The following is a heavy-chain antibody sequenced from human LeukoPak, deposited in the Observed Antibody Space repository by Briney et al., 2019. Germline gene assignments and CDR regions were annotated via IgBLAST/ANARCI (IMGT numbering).Heavy chain of an antibody. D-gene: IGHD3-22*01. Sequence: PGGSLRLSCAASGFTFSSYGMHWVRQAPGKGLEWVAVIWYDGSNKHYAESVKGRFSISRDNSKSTLYLQMNSLRAEGTAVYYCARARGVSTGYRPIDYWGQGTLVTVSS. CDR2: IWYDGSNK. J-gene: IGHJ4*02. V-gene: IGHV3-33*01. CDR1: GFTFSSYG. CDR3: ARARGVSTGYRPIDY.